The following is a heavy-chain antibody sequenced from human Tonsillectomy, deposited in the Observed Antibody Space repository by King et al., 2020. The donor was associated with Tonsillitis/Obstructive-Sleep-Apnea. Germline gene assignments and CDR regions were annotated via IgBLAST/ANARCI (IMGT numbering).Heavy chain of an antibody. J-gene: IGHJ6*02. CDR1: GFTFSDHY. D-gene: IGHD1-26*01. CDR3: ATVSGLSRGSYYFGMAA. V-gene: IGHV3-72*01. Sequence: VQLVESGGGLVQPGGSLRLSCAASGFTFSDHYMDWVRQAPGKGLEWVGRIRNKANDYTTEYAASVKGRFTVSRDNSKYSLYLQMNSLKTEDTAVYYCATVSGLSRGSYYFGMAAWGPGTTVTVSS. CDR2: IRNKANDYTT.